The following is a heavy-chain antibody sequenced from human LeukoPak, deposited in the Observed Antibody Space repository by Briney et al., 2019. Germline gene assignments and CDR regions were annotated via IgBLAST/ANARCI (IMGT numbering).Heavy chain of an antibody. Sequence: GGSLRLSCAASGFTFSSYAMSWVRQAPGKGLEWVSAISGSGGSTYYADSVKGRFTISRDSSKNTLYLQMNSLRAEDTAVYYCAKDRGLRYFDWLSPDAFDIWGQGTMVTVSS. CDR3: AKDRGLRYFDWLSPDAFDI. J-gene: IGHJ3*02. V-gene: IGHV3-23*01. D-gene: IGHD3-9*01. CDR2: ISGSGGST. CDR1: GFTFSSYA.